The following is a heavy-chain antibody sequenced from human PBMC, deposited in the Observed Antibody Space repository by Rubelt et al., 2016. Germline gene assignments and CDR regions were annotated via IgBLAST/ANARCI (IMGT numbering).Heavy chain of an antibody. V-gene: IGHV3-48*04. CDR1: GFAFSTYW. CDR3: ARCGGTTYDYYYGMDV. D-gene: IGHD1-7*01. Sequence: VWSWGGLIQAGGSQRLSCAASGFAFSTYWMHWVRQAPGKGLEWVSYISGSRNTIYYAYPVKGRFTISRDNAKNSLYLQMNSLRAEDTAVYYCARCGGTTYDYYYGMDVWGQGITVTVSS. J-gene: IGHJ6*02. CDR2: ISGSRNTI.